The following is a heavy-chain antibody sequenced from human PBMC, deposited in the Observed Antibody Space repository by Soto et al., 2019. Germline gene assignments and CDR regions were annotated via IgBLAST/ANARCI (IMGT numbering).Heavy chain of an antibody. CDR2: IYYSGST. CDR1: GGSISSYY. CDR3: AKQCTYYYYYLAV. Sequence: SETLSLTCTVSGGSISSYYWSWIRQPPGKGLEWIGYIYYSGSTNYNPSLKSRVTISVDTSKNQFSLKLSSVTAADTAVYYCAKQCTYYYYYLAVWGKGTTVTVSS. V-gene: IGHV4-59*08. J-gene: IGHJ6*03.